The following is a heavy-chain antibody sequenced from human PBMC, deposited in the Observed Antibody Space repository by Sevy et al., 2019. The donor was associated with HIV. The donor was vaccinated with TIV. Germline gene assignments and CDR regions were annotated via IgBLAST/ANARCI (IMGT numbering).Heavy chain of an antibody. D-gene: IGHD6-19*01. Sequence: GGSLRLSCAASGLTFRNYAIHWVRQAPGKGLEWVAVISHDGSHKYSAHSVKGRFTISRDNSKNTLYLQMNSLRAEDTAMYYCARDPTIYASGWYYFDYWGQGTLVTVSS. J-gene: IGHJ4*02. V-gene: IGHV3-30*04. CDR1: GLTFRNYA. CDR2: ISHDGSHK. CDR3: ARDPTIYASGWYYFDY.